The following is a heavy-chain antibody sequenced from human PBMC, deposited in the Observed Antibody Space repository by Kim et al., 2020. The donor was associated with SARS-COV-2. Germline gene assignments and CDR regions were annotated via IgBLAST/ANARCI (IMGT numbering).Heavy chain of an antibody. V-gene: IGHV3-48*02. D-gene: IGHD4-17*01. CDR3: ARDQDYGGAYFDY. Sequence: AGSVKGGFTISRDNAKNSLYLQMNSLRDEETAVYYCARDQDYGGAYFDYWGQGTLVTVSS. J-gene: IGHJ4*02.